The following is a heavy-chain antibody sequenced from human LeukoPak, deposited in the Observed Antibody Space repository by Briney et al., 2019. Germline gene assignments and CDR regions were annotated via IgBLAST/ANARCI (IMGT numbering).Heavy chain of an antibody. J-gene: IGHJ6*02. CDR2: ISGGGVTT. D-gene: IGHD3-10*01. CDR3: ARNQQLAGHSYYYYGMDV. Sequence: PGGSLRLTCVGSGFTSIAYALTWARQAPGKGLEWVSGISGGGVTTYYADSVKGRFTISRDNSKNTLYLQMNSLRADDTAIYYCARNQQLAGHSYYYYGMDVWGQGTTVTVSS. V-gene: IGHV3-23*01. CDR1: GFTSIAYA.